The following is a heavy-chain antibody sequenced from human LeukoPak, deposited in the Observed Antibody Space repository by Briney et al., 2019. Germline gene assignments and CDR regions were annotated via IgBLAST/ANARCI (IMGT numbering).Heavy chain of an antibody. V-gene: IGHV3-21*01. D-gene: IGHD3-22*01. CDR3: AIPENYYDSSGYYYDDY. CDR1: GFTFSSDS. CDR2: ISSSSSYI. J-gene: IGHJ4*02. Sequence: PGGSLRLSCAVSGFTFSSDSMNWVRQAPGKGLEWVSSISSSSSYIYYADSVKGRFTISRDNAKNSLYLQMNSLRAEDTAVYYCAIPENYYDSSGYYYDDYWGQGTLVTVSS.